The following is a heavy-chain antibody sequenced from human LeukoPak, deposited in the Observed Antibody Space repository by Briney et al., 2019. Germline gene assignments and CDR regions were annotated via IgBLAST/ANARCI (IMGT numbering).Heavy chain of an antibody. V-gene: IGHV3-43D*03. CDR1: RFTFDDYA. D-gene: IGHD1-1*01. CDR3: AKDIAPLNSYYYYMDV. J-gene: IGHJ6*03. CDR2: ISWDGGST. Sequence: PGGSLRLSCAASRFTFDDYAMHWVRQAPGKGLEWVSLISWDGGSTYYADSVKGRFTISRDNSKNSLYLQMNSLRAEDTALYYCAKDIAPLNSYYYYMDVWGKGTTVTVSS.